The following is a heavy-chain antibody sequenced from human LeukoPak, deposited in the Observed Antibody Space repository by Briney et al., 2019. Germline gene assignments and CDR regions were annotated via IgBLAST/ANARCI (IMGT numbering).Heavy chain of an antibody. CDR2: IYYSGST. CDR1: GGSLSSGGYY. D-gene: IGHD3-10*01. V-gene: IGHV4-31*03. J-gene: IGHJ6*02. CDR3: ASSRGGYYYYGMDV. Sequence: PSETLSLTCTVSGGSLSSGGYYWSWIRQHPGKGLEWIGYIYYSGSTYYNPSLKSRVTISVDTSKNQFSLKLSSVTAADTAVYYCASSRGGYYYYGMDVWGQGTTVTVSS.